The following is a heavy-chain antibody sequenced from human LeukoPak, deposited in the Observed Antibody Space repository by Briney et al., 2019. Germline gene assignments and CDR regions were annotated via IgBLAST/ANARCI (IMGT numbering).Heavy chain of an antibody. CDR2: IYTSGST. D-gene: IGHD6-13*01. Sequence: PSETLSLTCTVSGGSISSGSYYWSWIRQPAGKGLEWIGRIYTSGSTNYNPSLKSRVTMSVDTSKNQFSLKLSSVTAADTAVYYCARVIGVYGPNWFDPWGQGTLVTVSS. CDR3: ARVIGVYGPNWFDP. J-gene: IGHJ5*02. V-gene: IGHV4-61*02. CDR1: GGSISSGSYY.